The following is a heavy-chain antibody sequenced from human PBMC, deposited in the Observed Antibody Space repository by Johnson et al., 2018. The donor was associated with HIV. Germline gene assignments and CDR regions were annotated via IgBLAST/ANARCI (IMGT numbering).Heavy chain of an antibody. Sequence: VQLVESGGGLVQPGGSLRLSCAASGFTFSSYAMHWVRQAPGKGLEWVSAISGSGGSTYYADSVKGRFTISRDNSKNTLYLQMNKLRAEDTAVYFCASQVRGLRLGVDAFDIWGQGTMVTVSS. CDR3: ASQVRGLRLGVDAFDI. CDR1: GFTFSSYA. J-gene: IGHJ3*02. V-gene: IGHV3-23*04. CDR2: ISGSGGST. D-gene: IGHD3-16*01.